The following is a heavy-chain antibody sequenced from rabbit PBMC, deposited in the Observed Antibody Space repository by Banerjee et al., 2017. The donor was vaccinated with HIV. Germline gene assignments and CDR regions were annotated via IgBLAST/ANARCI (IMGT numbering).Heavy chain of an antibody. D-gene: IGHD6-1*01. V-gene: IGHV1S45*01. CDR1: GFTFSNYW. CDR3: ARWGYGGDGYALNL. Sequence: EESGGGLVKPEGSLTLTCKASGFTFSNYWIYWVRQAPGKGLEWIACIYTGNSGKTYYAGWAKGRFTISKTSSTTVTLQMTSLTAADTATYFCARWGYGGDGYALNLWGPGTLVTVS. J-gene: IGHJ4*01. CDR2: IYTGNSGKT.